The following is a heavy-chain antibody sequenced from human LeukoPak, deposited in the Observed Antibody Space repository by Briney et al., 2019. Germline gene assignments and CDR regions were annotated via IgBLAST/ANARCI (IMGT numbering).Heavy chain of an antibody. CDR1: GFTFSSYN. CDR3: ARSKQLDY. J-gene: IGHJ4*02. V-gene: IGHV3-48*02. CDR2: ISPGSSTI. D-gene: IGHD6-13*01. Sequence: GGSLRLSCAASGFTFSSYNMNWVRQAPGKGMEWVSYISPGSSTIYYADSVKGRFTISRDNAKNSLYLQMNSLRYEDTAVYYCARSKQLDYWGQGTLVTVSS.